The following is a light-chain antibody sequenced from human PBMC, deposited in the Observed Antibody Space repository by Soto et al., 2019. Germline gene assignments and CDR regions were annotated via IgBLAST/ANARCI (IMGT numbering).Light chain of an antibody. V-gene: IGKV3-15*01. CDR1: QSVSSN. Sequence: EIVMTQSPATLSMSPGERATLSCRASQSVSSNLAWHQQKPGQAPRLLIYGASTRATGIPDRFSCSGSGTAFTFTFYSLQSEDGAVYYCLQYHNSPWTFGQGTKVEIQ. J-gene: IGKJ1*01. CDR3: LQYHNSPWT. CDR2: GAS.